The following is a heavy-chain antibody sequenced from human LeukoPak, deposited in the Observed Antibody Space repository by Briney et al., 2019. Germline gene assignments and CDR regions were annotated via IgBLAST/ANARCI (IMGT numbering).Heavy chain of an antibody. CDR1: GGSISSSNW. D-gene: IGHD2-15*01. J-gene: IGHJ5*02. Sequence: PSGTLSLTCAVSGGSISSSNWWSWVRQPPGKGLEWIGEIYHSGTTNYNPSLKSRVTMSVDKSKNQFSLRLSSVTAADTAFYYCARHGNIVVVVAARGFDPWGQGTLVTVSS. CDR3: ARHGNIVVVVAARGFDP. CDR2: IYHSGTT. V-gene: IGHV4-4*02.